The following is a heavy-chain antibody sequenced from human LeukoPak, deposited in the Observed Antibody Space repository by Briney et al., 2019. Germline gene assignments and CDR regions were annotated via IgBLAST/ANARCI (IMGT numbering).Heavy chain of an antibody. CDR3: ASFIDFWSGYTDY. CDR2: IKQDGSEK. V-gene: IGHV3-7*01. D-gene: IGHD3-3*01. Sequence: GGSLRLSCAASGFTFSSYWTSWVRQAPGKGLEWVANIKQDGSEKYYVDSVKGRFTISRDNAKNSLYLQMNSLRAEDTAVYYCASFIDFWSGYTDYWGQGTLVTVSS. CDR1: GFTFSSYW. J-gene: IGHJ4*02.